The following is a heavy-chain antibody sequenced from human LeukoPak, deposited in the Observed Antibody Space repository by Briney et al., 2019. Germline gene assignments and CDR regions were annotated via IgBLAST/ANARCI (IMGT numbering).Heavy chain of an antibody. CDR2: MNPNSGNT. CDR3: ARGRGYSYGPGAFDI. CDR1: GYAFTSYD. Sequence: ASVKVSCTASGYAFTSYDINWVRQATGQGLEWMGWMNPNSGNTGYAQKFQGRVTITRNTSISTAYMELSSLRSEDTAVYYCARGRGYSYGPGAFDIWGQGTMVTVSS. J-gene: IGHJ3*02. D-gene: IGHD5-18*01. V-gene: IGHV1-8*01.